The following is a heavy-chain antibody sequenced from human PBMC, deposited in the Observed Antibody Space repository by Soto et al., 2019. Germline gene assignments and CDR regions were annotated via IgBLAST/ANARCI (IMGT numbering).Heavy chain of an antibody. CDR1: GFTFSSYA. CDR2: ISYDGSNK. CDR3: ARGDCSSTSCYKEYHPVSYGMDV. D-gene: IGHD2-2*02. Sequence: GGSLRLSCAASGFTFSSYAMHWVRQAPGKGLEWVAVISYDGSNKYYADSVKGRFTISRDNSKNTLYLQMNSLRAEDTAVYYCARGDCSSTSCYKEYHPVSYGMDVWGQGTTVTVSS. V-gene: IGHV3-30-3*01. J-gene: IGHJ6*02.